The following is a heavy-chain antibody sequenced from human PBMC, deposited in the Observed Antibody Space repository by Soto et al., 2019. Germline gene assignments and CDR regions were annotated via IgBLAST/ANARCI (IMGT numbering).Heavy chain of an antibody. Sequence: QVQLVQSGAGVKKPGSSVKVSCKASGGTFSSYAISWVRQAPGQGLEWMGGIIPIFGTANYAQKFQGRVTITAEESTSKAYMERSILRSEDTAVYYCARSGQYYFDYWGQGTLVTGSS. V-gene: IGHV1-69*01. J-gene: IGHJ4*02. CDR2: IIPIFGTA. D-gene: IGHD6-25*01. CDR3: ARSGQYYFDY. CDR1: GGTFSSYA.